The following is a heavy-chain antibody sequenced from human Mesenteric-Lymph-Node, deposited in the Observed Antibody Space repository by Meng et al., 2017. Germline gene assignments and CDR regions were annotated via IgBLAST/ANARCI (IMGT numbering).Heavy chain of an antibody. CDR3: AKVRGGSYQSWYFDL. CDR1: GFTFSSYS. V-gene: IGHV3-21*04. CDR2: ISSSSSYI. Sequence: SLKTYCAASGFTFSSYSMNWVRQAPGKGLEWVSSISSSSSYIYYADSVKGRFTISRDNAKNSLYLQMNSLRAEDTAVYYCAKVRGGSYQSWYFDLWGHCTLVTVSS. J-gene: IGHJ2*01. D-gene: IGHD1-26*01.